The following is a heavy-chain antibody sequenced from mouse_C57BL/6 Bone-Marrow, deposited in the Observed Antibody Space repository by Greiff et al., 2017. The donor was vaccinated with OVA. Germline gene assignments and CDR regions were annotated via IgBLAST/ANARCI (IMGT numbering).Heavy chain of an antibody. CDR1: GYAFTNYL. CDR2: INPGSGGT. Sequence: QVHVKQSGAELVRPGTSVRVSCKASGYAFTNYLIEWVKQRTGQGLEWIGVINPGSGGTNYNEKFKGKATLTADKSSSTAYMQLSSLTSEDSAVYFCARPLIYYDYAGFAYWGQGTLVTVSA. CDR3: ARPLIYYDYAGFAY. D-gene: IGHD2-4*01. V-gene: IGHV1-54*01. J-gene: IGHJ3*01.